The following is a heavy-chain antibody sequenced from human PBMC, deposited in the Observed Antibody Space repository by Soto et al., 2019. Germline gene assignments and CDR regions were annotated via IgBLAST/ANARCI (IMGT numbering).Heavy chain of an antibody. CDR1: GFTFTSSA. CDR3: ARDGVASTVTTFDY. J-gene: IGHJ4*02. V-gene: IGHV1-58*02. D-gene: IGHD4-17*01. CDR2: IVVGSGNT. Sequence: SVKVSCKASGFTFTSSAMQWVRQARGQRLEWIGWIVVGSGNTNYAQKFKERVTITRDMSTSTAYMELSSLRSDDTAVYYCARDGVASTVTTFDYWGQGTLVTVSS.